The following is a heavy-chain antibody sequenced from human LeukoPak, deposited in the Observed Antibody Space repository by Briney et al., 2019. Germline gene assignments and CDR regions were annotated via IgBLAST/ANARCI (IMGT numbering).Heavy chain of an antibody. Sequence: GGSLRLSCAASGFTFSSYWMHWVRQAPGKGLVWVSRINGGGSTTNYADSVKGRFTRSRDNAKNTLHLQMKSLRDDDAAVYSCARDLDGPGYWGQGNLVTVSS. CDR2: INGGGSTT. D-gene: IGHD1-14*01. CDR1: GFTFSSYW. J-gene: IGHJ4*02. V-gene: IGHV3-74*01. CDR3: ARDLDGPGY.